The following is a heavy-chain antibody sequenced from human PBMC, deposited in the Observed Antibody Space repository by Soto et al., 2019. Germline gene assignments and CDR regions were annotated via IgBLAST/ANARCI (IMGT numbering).Heavy chain of an antibody. J-gene: IGHJ2*01. D-gene: IGHD3-3*01. CDR3: AREVKTIFWGSWYFDL. V-gene: IGHV3-48*01. CDR2: ISSSSSTI. Sequence: EVQLVESGGGLVQPGGSLRLSCAASGFTFSSYSMNWVRQAPGKGLEWVSYISSSSSTIYYADSVKGRFTISRDNAKNSLYLQMNSLRAEDTAVYYCAREVKTIFWGSWYFDLWGRGTLVTVSS. CDR1: GFTFSSYS.